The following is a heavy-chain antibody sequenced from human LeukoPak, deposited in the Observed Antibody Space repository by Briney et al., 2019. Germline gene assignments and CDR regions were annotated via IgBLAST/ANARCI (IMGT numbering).Heavy chain of an antibody. J-gene: IGHJ4*02. CDR1: GDSISGYY. D-gene: IGHD1-1*01. CDR3: ARIGSTTGTTKFRRHPKYYFDY. V-gene: IGHV4-34*01. Sequence: SETLSLTCIVSGDSISGYYWSRIRQPPGKGLEWIGEINHSGSTNYNPSLKSRVTISVDTSKNQFSLKLSSVTAADTAVYYCARIGSTTGTTKFRRHPKYYFDYWGQGTLVTVSS. CDR2: INHSGST.